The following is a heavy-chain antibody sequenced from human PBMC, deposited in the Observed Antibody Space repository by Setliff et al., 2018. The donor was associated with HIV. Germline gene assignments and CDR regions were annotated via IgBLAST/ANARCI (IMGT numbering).Heavy chain of an antibody. D-gene: IGHD3-10*01. J-gene: IGHJ6*03. V-gene: IGHV4-30-4*08. CDR3: ARGSGKMVRGIFSGSYYYFMDV. CDR1: GGSISIGDYY. CDR2: IHYSGTT. Sequence: SETLSLTCTVSGGSISIGDYYWTWIRQHPGKGLEWIGYIHYSGTTFYNPSLKSRVTISVDTSKNQFSLKLSSVTAADTAVYYCARGSGKMVRGIFSGSYYYFMDVWGKGTTVTVSS.